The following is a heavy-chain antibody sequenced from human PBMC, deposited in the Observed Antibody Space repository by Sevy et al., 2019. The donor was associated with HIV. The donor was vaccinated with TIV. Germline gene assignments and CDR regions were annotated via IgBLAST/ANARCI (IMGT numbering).Heavy chain of an antibody. D-gene: IGHD1-26*01. V-gene: IGHV3-30*18. Sequence: GGSLRVSCIGSGFSFSYYGIHWVRQSPGKGLDWVALISHDGINEYYADSVKGRFTISRDKSKNTVYLTMNSLRNEDTAIYFCANSYSRSYSHLFLYALDVCAQGTTVTVSS. CDR2: ISHDGINE. J-gene: IGHJ6*02. CDR1: GFSFSYYG. CDR3: ANSYSRSYSHLFLYALDV.